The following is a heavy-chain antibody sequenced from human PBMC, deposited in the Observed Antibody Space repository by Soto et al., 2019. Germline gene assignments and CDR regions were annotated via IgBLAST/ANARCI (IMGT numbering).Heavy chain of an antibody. V-gene: IGHV4-59*01. Sequence: SETLSLTCTVSGDSISSYYWSWIRQPPGKGLEWIGHIYYSGSTNYNPSLKSRVTISVDTSNNQFSLKVSSVTAADTAVYYCARDKQGTTVFDYWGQGTLVTVS. D-gene: IGHD4-17*01. J-gene: IGHJ4*02. CDR3: ARDKQGTTVFDY. CDR2: IYYSGST. CDR1: GDSISSYY.